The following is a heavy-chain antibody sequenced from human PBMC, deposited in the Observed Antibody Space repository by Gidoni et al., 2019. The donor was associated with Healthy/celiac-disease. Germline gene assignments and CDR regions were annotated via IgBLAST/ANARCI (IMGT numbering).Heavy chain of an antibody. Sequence: EVQLAESGGGLVKPGGSLRPACAPSGFTLSSYSMNWVRQAPGKGLEWGSSISSSSSYIYYADSVKGRFTISRDNAKNSLYLQVNSLRAEDTAVYYCARDSITPFVYWGQGTLVTVSS. V-gene: IGHV3-21*01. CDR1: GFTLSSYS. J-gene: IGHJ4*02. CDR3: ARDSITPFVY. D-gene: IGHD3-10*01. CDR2: ISSSSSYI.